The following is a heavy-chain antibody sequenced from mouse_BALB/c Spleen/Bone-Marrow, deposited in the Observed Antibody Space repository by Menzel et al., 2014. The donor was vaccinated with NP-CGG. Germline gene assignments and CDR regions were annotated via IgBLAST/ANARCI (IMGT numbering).Heavy chain of an antibody. CDR3: ARSGGYDGFSY. CDR1: GYTFTSYW. D-gene: IGHD2-2*01. Sequence: QVQLKQSGAELAKPGASVKMSCKASGYTFTSYWMHWVKQRPGQGLEWIGYINPSTGYTEYNQKFKDKATLTADKSSSTDYMQLSSLTSEDSAVYYCARSGGYDGFSYWGQGTTLTVSS. CDR2: INPSTGYT. V-gene: IGHV1-7*01. J-gene: IGHJ2*01.